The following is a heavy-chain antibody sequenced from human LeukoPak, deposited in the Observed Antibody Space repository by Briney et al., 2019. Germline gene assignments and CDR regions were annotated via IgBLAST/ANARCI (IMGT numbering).Heavy chain of an antibody. CDR2: IYYSGST. CDR3: ARHTRWFDP. J-gene: IGHJ5*02. Sequence: SETLSLTCTVSGGSISSSSYYWGWIRQPPGKGLEWIGSIYYSGSTYYNPSLKGRVTISVDTSKNQFSLKLSSVTAADTAVYYCARHTRWFDPWGQGTLVTVSS. V-gene: IGHV4-39*01. CDR1: GGSISSSSYY.